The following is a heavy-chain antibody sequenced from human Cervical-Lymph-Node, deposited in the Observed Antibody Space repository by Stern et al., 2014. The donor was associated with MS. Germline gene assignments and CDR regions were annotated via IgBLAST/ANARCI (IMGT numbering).Heavy chain of an antibody. Sequence: EVQLVQSGPEVKRPVESLKISCQASGYTFTSYWNGWVRQMPGKSREWIAIIFPGGSDIRSSPSFQGQVTISADKSSSTAYLQWNNLKASDTAIYYCARQRYFDYWGQGTLVTVSS. CDR1: GYTFTSYW. V-gene: IGHV5-51*01. CDR2: IFPGGSDI. J-gene: IGHJ4*02. CDR3: ARQRYFDY.